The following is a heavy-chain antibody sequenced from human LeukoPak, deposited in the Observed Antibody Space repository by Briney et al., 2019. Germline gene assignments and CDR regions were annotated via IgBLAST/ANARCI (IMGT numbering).Heavy chain of an antibody. CDR1: GFTFSSYA. CDR3: AKDLYCSSTSCYLSY. Sequence: PGGSLRLSCAASGFTFSSYAMSWVRQAPGKGLEWVSTISGSGGSTYYADSVKGRSTISRDNSRDTLYLQMNSLRAEDTAVYYCAKDLYCSSTSCYLSYWGQGTLVTISS. CDR2: ISGSGGST. J-gene: IGHJ4*02. V-gene: IGHV3-23*01. D-gene: IGHD2-2*01.